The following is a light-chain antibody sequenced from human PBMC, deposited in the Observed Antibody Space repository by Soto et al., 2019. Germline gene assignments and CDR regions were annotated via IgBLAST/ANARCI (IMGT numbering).Light chain of an antibody. J-gene: IGKJ1*01. CDR2: SAF. CDR1: QSVSSNY. CDR3: QYCGSSPWT. Sequence: EIVLTQSPGTLSLSPGERGTLSCKASQSVSSNYLAWYQQKPGQAPRLLIYSAFSRATGIPDRFSGSGSGTDFTLTIRSREPEDFAVYYCQYCGSSPWTFGQGTKVEIK. V-gene: IGKV3-20*01.